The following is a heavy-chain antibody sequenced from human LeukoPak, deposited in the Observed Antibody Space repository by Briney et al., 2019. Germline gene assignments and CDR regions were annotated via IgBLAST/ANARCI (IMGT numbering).Heavy chain of an antibody. CDR1: GGSISTYY. Sequence: PSETLSLTCTVSGGSISTYYWNWIRQPPGKGLEWVGYIYYCGRTNYNPSLKSRVTISVDTSKNQFSLKLASVTAADTAVYYCARDVLGHVAFDIWGQGTMVTVSS. CDR3: ARDVLGHVAFDI. CDR2: IYYCGRT. J-gene: IGHJ3*02. V-gene: IGHV4-59*01.